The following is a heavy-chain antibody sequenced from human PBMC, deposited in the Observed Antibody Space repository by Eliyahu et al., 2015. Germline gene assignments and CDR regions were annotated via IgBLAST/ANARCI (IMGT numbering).Heavy chain of an antibody. Sequence: QVQLQQWGAGLLKPSETLSLTCXXYGGSFSGYXWSWIRQPPGKGLEWIGEINHSGSTNYNPSLKSRVTISVDTSKNQFSLKLSSVTAADTAVYYCARLFSLHETWGQGTLVTVSS. D-gene: IGHD5/OR15-5a*01. V-gene: IGHV4-34*01. CDR1: GGSFSGYX. CDR2: INHSGST. CDR3: ARLFSLHET. J-gene: IGHJ5*02.